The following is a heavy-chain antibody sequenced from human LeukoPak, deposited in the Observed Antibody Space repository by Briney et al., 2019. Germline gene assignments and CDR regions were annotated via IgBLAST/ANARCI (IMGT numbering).Heavy chain of an antibody. J-gene: IGHJ6*02. CDR3: AKEEGTTIFGVVIKDYYYYYGMDV. CDR2: ISYDGSNK. V-gene: IGHV3-30*18. D-gene: IGHD3-3*01. CDR1: GFTFSSYG. Sequence: SGRSLRLSCAASGFTFSSYGMHWVRQAPGKGLEWVAVISYDGSNKYYADSVKGRFTISRDNSKNTLYLQMNSLRADDTAVYYCAKEEGTTIFGVVIKDYYYYYGMDVWGQGTTVTVSS.